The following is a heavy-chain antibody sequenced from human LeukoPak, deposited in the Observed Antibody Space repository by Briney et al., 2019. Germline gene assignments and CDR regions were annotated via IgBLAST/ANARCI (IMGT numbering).Heavy chain of an antibody. V-gene: IGHV3-21*04. D-gene: IGHD3-16*02. CDR2: ISSSSSYI. J-gene: IGHJ4*02. Sequence: PGGSLRLSCAASGFTFSTYAMSWVRQAPGKGLEWVSSISSSSSYIYYADSVKGRFTISRDNAKNSLYLQMNGLRADDTAVYYCAKDPYVVSLDYWGQGTLVTVSS. CDR1: GFTFSTYA. CDR3: AKDPYVVSLDY.